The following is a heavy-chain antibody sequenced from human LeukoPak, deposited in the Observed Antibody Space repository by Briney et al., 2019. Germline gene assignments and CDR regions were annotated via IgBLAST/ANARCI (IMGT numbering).Heavy chain of an antibody. D-gene: IGHD4-17*01. Sequence: SESLSLTCTVSGGSISSRDYYWGWIRRPPGKGLEWIGSIYYSGSTYYNPSLKSRVTISVDTSKNQFSLKLSSVTAADTAVYYCARDLAGTTELFDYWGQGTLVTVSS. V-gene: IGHV4-39*07. CDR1: GGSISSRDYY. CDR3: ARDLAGTTELFDY. J-gene: IGHJ4*02. CDR2: IYYSGST.